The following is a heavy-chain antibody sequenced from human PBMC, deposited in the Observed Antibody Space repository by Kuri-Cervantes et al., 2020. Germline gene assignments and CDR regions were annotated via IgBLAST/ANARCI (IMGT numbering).Heavy chain of an antibody. J-gene: IGHJ3*02. CDR3: ARVGQLWPLRVAFDI. V-gene: IGHV4-61*01. CDR1: GGSVSSGSYY. Sequence: SETLSLTCTVSGGSVSSGSYYWSWIRQPPGKGLEWIGYIYYSGSTNYNPSLKSRVTISVDTSKNQFSLKLSSVTAADTAVYYCARVGQLWPLRVAFDIWGQGTMVTVSS. D-gene: IGHD5-18*01. CDR2: IYYSGST.